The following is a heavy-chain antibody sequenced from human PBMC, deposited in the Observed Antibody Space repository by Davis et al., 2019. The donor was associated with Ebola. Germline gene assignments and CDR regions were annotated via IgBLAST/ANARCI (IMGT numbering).Heavy chain of an antibody. Sequence: SETLSLTCAVYGGSFSGYDWSWIRQPPGQGLEWLGEINHSGSTNYNPYLTSRVKISVATSKNQFSLKLSSVTAADTAVSYCARVRGYNYIDYWGQGTLVTVSS. J-gene: IGHJ4*02. V-gene: IGHV4-34*01. CDR2: INHSGST. D-gene: IGHD5-18*01. CDR3: ARVRGYNYIDY. CDR1: GGSFSGYD.